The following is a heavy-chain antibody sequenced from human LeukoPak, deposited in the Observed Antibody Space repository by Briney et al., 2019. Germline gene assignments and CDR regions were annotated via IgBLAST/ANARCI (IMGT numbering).Heavy chain of an antibody. Sequence: PSQTLSPTCAVYGASFSGYYCSWIRQPPGKGLEWIGEINHSGSTNYNPTLKSRVTISVDTSKNQFSLKLSSVTAADTAVYYCARRGRFSGSSFRFALEYFQHWGQGTLVTVSS. CDR1: GASFSGYY. CDR2: INHSGST. V-gene: IGHV4-34*01. D-gene: IGHD3-10*01. CDR3: ARRGRFSGSSFRFALEYFQH. J-gene: IGHJ1*01.